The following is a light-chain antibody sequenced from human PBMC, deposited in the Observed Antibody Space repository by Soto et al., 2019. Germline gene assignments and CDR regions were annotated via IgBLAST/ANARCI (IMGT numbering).Light chain of an antibody. Sequence: QSVLTQPPSVSGAPGQRVTISCTGSSSNIGAGYDVHWYQQLPGTAPKLLIYGNSNRPSGVPDRFSGSKSGTSASLAITGXXXXXXXDYYCQSYDSSLSVVFGGGTK. CDR2: GNS. V-gene: IGLV1-40*01. CDR1: SSNIGAGYD. CDR3: QSYDSSLSVV. J-gene: IGLJ2*01.